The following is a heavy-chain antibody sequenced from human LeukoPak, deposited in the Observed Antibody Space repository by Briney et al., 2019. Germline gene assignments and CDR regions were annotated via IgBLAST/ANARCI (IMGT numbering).Heavy chain of an antibody. D-gene: IGHD3-3*01. CDR2: ISGSGGST. CDR1: GFTFSSYA. V-gene: IGHV3-23*01. Sequence: PGGSLRLSCAASGFTFSSYAMSWVRQAPGKGLEWVSAISGSGGSTYYADSVKGRFTISRDNSKNTLYLRMNSLRAEDTAVYYCAKSSGRNYDFWSGYYIGWFDPWGQGTLVTASS. CDR3: AKSSGRNYDFWSGYYIGWFDP. J-gene: IGHJ5*02.